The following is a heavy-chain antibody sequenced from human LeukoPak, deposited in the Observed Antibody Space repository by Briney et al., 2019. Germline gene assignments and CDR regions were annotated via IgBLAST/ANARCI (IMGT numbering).Heavy chain of an antibody. D-gene: IGHD2-2*01. CDR2: ISYDGSNK. V-gene: IGHV3-30*18. Sequence: GRSPRVSSVESRFSLCGTGRHSGRQAPGKGLEWVAVISYDGSNKYYADSVKGRFTISRDNSKNTLYLQMNSLRAEDTAVYYSAKPTVVESGSFYPVDYCYGMDVWGQGTTVTVSS. CDR1: RFSLCGTG. CDR3: AKPTVVESGSFYPVDYCYGMDV. J-gene: IGHJ6*02.